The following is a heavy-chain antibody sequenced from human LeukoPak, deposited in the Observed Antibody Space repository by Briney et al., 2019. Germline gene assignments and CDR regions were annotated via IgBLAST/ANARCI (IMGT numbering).Heavy chain of an antibody. J-gene: IGHJ4*02. V-gene: IGHV4-31*03. CDR2: IYYSGST. D-gene: IGHD3-22*01. Sequence: SQTLSLTCTVSGGSISSGGYYWSWIRQHPGKGLEWIGYIYYSGSTYYNPSLRSRVTISVDTSKNQFSLKLSSVTAADTAVYYCARDDSSGVFDYWGQGTLVTVSS. CDR3: ARDDSSGVFDY. CDR1: GGSISSGGYY.